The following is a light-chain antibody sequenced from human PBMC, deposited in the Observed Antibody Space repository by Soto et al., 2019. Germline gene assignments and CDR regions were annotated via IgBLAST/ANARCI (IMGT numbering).Light chain of an antibody. J-gene: IGKJ1*01. Sequence: DIQMTQSPSTLSASVGDRVTITCRASQSISSWLAWYQQKPGKAPKLLIYKASSLESGVPSRFSGSGSGTXXXLTXXSLXXDXXXXYYCQQYNSYSLTFGQGTKVEIK. CDR2: KAS. CDR3: QQYNSYSLT. V-gene: IGKV1-5*03. CDR1: QSISSW.